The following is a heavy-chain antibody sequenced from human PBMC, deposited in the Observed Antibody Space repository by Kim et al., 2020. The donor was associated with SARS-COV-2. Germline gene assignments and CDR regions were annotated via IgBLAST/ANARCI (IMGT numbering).Heavy chain of an antibody. CDR3: AKGIVVVIASHFDY. Sequence: GKEVEWVLATSGSGVSTYNAESLKGRLTISKYNSKNTLYLQMNSLRAEDTAVYDCAKGIVVVIASHFDYWGQGTLATVSS. D-gene: IGHD2-21*01. CDR2: TSGSGVST. J-gene: IGHJ4*02. V-gene: IGHV3-23*01.